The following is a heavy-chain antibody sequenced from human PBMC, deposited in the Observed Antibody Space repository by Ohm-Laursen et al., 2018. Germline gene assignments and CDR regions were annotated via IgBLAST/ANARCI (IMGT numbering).Heavy chain of an antibody. Sequence: SLRLSCTASGFTFSSYGMHWVRQAPGKGLEWVAVISYDGSNKYYADSVKGRFTISRDNSKNTLYLQMNSLRADDTAVYYCAREDDFWSGYRGMDVWGQGTTVTVSS. CDR2: ISYDGSNK. CDR3: AREDDFWSGYRGMDV. D-gene: IGHD3-3*01. V-gene: IGHV3-30*03. CDR1: GFTFSSYG. J-gene: IGHJ6*02.